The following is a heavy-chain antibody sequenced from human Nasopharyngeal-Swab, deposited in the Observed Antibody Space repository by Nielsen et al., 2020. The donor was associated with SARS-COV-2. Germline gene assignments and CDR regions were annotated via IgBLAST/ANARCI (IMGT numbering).Heavy chain of an antibody. CDR3: ARDSTYYYYYGMDV. J-gene: IGHJ6*02. V-gene: IGHV3-7*05. Sequence: VRQMPGKGLEWVANIKQDGSEKYYVDSVKGRFTISRDNAKNSLYLQMNSPRAEDTAVYYCARDSTYYYYYGMDVWGQGTTVTVSS. CDR2: IKQDGSEK.